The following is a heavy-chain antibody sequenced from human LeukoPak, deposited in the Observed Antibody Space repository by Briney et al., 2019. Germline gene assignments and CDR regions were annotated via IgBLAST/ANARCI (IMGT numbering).Heavy chain of an antibody. Sequence: GGSLRLSCAASGLSFSSYWMTWVRQAPGKGLEWVANIKEDGSAKSYVDSVKGRFTISRDNAKNSLYLQMNSLRVEDTAVYSCARDYDYFSGHNLDAYDIWGQGTTVIVSS. V-gene: IGHV3-7*01. D-gene: IGHD2-15*01. CDR2: IKEDGSAK. CDR1: GLSFSSYW. CDR3: ARDYDYFSGHNLDAYDI. J-gene: IGHJ3*02.